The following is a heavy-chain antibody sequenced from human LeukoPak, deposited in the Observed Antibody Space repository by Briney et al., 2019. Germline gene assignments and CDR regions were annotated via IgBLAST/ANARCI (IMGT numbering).Heavy chain of an antibody. CDR3: ARKTITMVRGVIFSWFDP. CDR2: MNPNSGNT. D-gene: IGHD3-10*01. V-gene: IGHV1-8*01. J-gene: IGHJ5*02. Sequence: ASVKVSCKASGYTFTSYDINWVRQATGQGLEWMGWMNPNSGNTGYAQKFQGRVTMTRNTSISTAYMELSSLRSEDTAVYYCARKTITMVRGVIFSWFDPWGQGTLVTVYS. CDR1: GYTFTSYD.